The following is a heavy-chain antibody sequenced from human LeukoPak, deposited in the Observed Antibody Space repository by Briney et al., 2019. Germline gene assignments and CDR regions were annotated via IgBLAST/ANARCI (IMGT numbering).Heavy chain of an antibody. CDR2: MNPNSGNT. CDR3: ARGPGCYCSGGRGPLNFDY. D-gene: IGHD2-15*01. Sequence: ASLKVSCKASGYTFTSYDISSVRQATGQGLEWMGCMNPNSGNTGYAQKFQGRVTMTRKTSIRTAYMELSSLRSEDRAVYYCARGPGCYCSGGRGPLNFDYWGQGTLVTVSS. V-gene: IGHV1-8*01. J-gene: IGHJ4*02. CDR1: GYTFTSYD.